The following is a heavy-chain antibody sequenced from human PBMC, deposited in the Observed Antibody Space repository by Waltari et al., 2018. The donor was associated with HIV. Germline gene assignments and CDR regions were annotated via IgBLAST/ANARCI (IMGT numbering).Heavy chain of an antibody. CDR2: SSGSGGST. CDR1: GFAFSSYA. V-gene: IGHV3-23*01. D-gene: IGHD6-19*01. J-gene: IGHJ4*02. Sequence: EVRLLESGGDLVQPGGSLRLSCAASGFAFSSYAMSWVRQAPGKGREWVAASSGSGGSTYYADSVKGRFTISRDNSKNTLYLQMNSLRAEDTAVYYCANYFSDWYVDYWGQGTLVTVSS. CDR3: ANYFSDWYVDY.